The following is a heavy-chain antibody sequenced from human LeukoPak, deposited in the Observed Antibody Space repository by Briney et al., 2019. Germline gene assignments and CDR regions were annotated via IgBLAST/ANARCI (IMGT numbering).Heavy chain of an antibody. CDR3: ARDRGGAAAGNWFDS. Sequence: SETLSLTCTVSGGSISSDYWSWIRQPAGKGLEWIGRMYISGSTDHNPPLKSRVTMSLDTSKNQFSLKLTSATAADTAVYYCARDRGGAAAGNWFDSWGQGTLVIVSS. CDR1: GGSISSDY. D-gene: IGHD6-13*01. V-gene: IGHV4-4*07. J-gene: IGHJ5*01. CDR2: MYISGST.